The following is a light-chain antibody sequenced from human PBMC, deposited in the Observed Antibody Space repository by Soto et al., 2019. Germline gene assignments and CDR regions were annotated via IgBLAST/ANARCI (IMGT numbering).Light chain of an antibody. CDR3: QQYGSLSWT. J-gene: IGKJ1*01. CDR2: GAS. V-gene: IGKV3-20*01. Sequence: MASQSVSNNYLAWYQQKPGQAPRLLIYGASNRATGIPDRFSGSGSGTDFTLTISRLEPEDFAVYYCQQYGSLSWTFGQGTKVDIK. CDR1: QSVSNNY.